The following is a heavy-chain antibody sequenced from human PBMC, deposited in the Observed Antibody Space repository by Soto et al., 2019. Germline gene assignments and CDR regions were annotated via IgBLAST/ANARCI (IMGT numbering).Heavy chain of an antibody. CDR2: ISGYNGTT. D-gene: IGHD6-19*01. V-gene: IGHV1-18*04. CDR1: GYTFSSYG. CDR3: VREEQWLAESPGEVFDI. J-gene: IGHJ3*02. Sequence: QGQLVQSGPEVKKPGASVKVSCKASGYTFSSYGISWVRQAPGQGLEWMGWISGYNGTTNYAQKFQGRVTVTTAKSTSTAYMELRRLRYDATAVYYCVREEQWLAESPGEVFDIWGLGTMVTVSS.